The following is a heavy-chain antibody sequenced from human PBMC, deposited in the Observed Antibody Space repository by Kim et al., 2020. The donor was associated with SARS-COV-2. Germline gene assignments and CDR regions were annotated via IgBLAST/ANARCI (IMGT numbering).Heavy chain of an antibody. CDR2: SYYSGST. CDR3: ARELERDAFDI. J-gene: IGHJ3*02. CDR1: GGSISSYY. V-gene: IGHV4-59*01. Sequence: SETLSLTCTVSGGSISSYYWSWIRQPPGKGLEWIGYSYYSGSTNYNPSLKGRVTISVDTSKNQFSLKLSSVTAADTAVYYCARELERDAFDIWGQGTMVTVSS. D-gene: IGHD1-1*01.